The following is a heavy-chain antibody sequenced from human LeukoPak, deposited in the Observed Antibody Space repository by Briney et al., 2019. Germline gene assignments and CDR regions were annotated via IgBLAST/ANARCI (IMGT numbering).Heavy chain of an antibody. J-gene: IGHJ6*03. CDR2: ISAYNGNT. D-gene: IGHD4-11*01. CDR3: ARGSQDSNHYYYYYMDV. V-gene: IGHV1-18*01. Sequence: ASVKVSCKASGYTFTSYGISWVRQAPGQGLEWMGWISAYNGNTNYAQRLQGRVTMTTDTSTSTAYMELRSLRSDDTAVYYCARGSQDSNHYYYYYMDVWGKGTTVTVSS. CDR1: GYTFTSYG.